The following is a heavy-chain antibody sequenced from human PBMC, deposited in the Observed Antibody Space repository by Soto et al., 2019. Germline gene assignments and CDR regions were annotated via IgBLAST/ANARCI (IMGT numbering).Heavy chain of an antibody. CDR2: INHSGST. J-gene: IGHJ5*02. D-gene: IGHD3-16*01. CDR3: ARAYGGPYRTSNWFDP. CDR1: GGSFSGYY. Sequence: ETLSLTCAVYGGSFSGYYWSWIRQPPGKGLEWIGEINHSGSTNYNPSLKSRVTISVDTSKNQFSLKLSSVTAADTAVYYCARAYGGPYRTSNWFDPWGKGTLVTVSS. V-gene: IGHV4-34*01.